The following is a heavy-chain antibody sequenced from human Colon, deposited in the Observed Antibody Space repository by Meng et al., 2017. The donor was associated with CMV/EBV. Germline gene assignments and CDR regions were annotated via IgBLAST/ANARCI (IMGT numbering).Heavy chain of an antibody. V-gene: IGHV3-21*01. Sequence: VLWVESWGGLFKPGASLRLSCAASGFTFTDYSMTWVRQAPGKGLEWVSSISSSSSYIYYADSLRGRFTISRDNAKKSVYLQMNSLGADDTAVYYCVRAPTIGAYYFDYWGQGILVTVSS. D-gene: IGHD3-3*01. CDR2: ISSSSSYI. CDR3: VRAPTIGAYYFDY. CDR1: GFTFTDYS. J-gene: IGHJ4*02.